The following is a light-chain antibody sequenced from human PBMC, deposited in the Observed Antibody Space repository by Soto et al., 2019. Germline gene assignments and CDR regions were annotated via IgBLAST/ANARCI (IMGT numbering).Light chain of an antibody. CDR3: QQYNNWPLT. V-gene: IGKV3-15*01. CDR2: GAS. CDR1: QSVSRN. J-gene: IGKJ5*01. Sequence: EIVLSQSPGTLSLPPGERPTLSCRARQSVSRNLAWYQQKPVKAPRLLIYGASTRATGIPARFSGSGSGTEFTLTISSLPSEDFELYYCQQYNNWPLTFGQGTRLEIK.